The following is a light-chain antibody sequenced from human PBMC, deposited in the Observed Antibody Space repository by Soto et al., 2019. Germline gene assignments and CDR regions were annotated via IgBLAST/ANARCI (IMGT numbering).Light chain of an antibody. J-gene: IGLJ1*01. CDR1: SSHVGGYHY. Sequence: QTVLTQPASVSGCPGQSITISRTGTSSHVGGYHYVSWYQHHLGKAPKFRLYEVSNRPSGVSNRFTGSKYVNTACLAISGLQAEDEADYDCSTYTSSSTRVFGTGTKVTAL. CDR2: EVS. V-gene: IGLV2-14*01. CDR3: STYTSSSTRV.